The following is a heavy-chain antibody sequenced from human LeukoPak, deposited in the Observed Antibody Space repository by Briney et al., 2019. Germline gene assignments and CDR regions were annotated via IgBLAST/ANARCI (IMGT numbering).Heavy chain of an antibody. D-gene: IGHD1-7*01. CDR3: ARRVAGSGTSYFDL. V-gene: IGHV4-30-2*01. CDR2: IHQSGNI. J-gene: IGHJ4*02. Sequence: PSETLSLTCAVSGDSIGIRGYSWTWIRQPPGGGLEWIGYIHQSGNIYYNPSLQSRVTISIDTSRNHYSLNLTSVTAADSAIYFCARRVAGSGTSYFDLWGQGTPVTVSS. CDR1: GDSIGIRGYS.